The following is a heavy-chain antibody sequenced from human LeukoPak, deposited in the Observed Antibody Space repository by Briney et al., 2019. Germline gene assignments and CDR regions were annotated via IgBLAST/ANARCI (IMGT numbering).Heavy chain of an antibody. D-gene: IGHD1-26*01. CDR3: ARRGVGSTFDY. V-gene: IGHV5-51*01. J-gene: IGHJ4*02. CDR1: GYSFTSYW. CDR2: IYPGDSDS. Sequence: GESLKISCKGSGYSFTSYWIGWVRQMPGKGLEWMGIIYPGDSDSTYSPSFQGQVTISADKSISTAYLQWSSLRASDTAMYCCARRGVGSTFDYWGQGTLVTVSS.